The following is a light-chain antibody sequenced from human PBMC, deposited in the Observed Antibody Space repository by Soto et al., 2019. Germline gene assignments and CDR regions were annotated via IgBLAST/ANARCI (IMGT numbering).Light chain of an antibody. J-gene: IGKJ4*01. CDR1: QGISSY. CDR2: AAS. Sequence: DIQMTQSPSTLSASVGDRVTITCRASQGISSYLAWYQQKPGKAPRLLIYAASTLQSGVPSRLSGSGSGTEFTLTISSLQPEDFATYYCQQLNSYPLTFGGGTKVDIK. V-gene: IGKV1-9*01. CDR3: QQLNSYPLT.